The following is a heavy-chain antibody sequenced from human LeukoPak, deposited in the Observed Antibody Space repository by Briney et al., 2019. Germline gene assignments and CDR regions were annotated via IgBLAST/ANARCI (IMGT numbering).Heavy chain of an antibody. CDR1: GGSFSGYY. D-gene: IGHD2-2*01. CDR2: INHSEST. J-gene: IGHJ5*02. V-gene: IGHV4-34*01. CDR3: ARSIVVVPAATNWFDP. Sequence: SETLSLTCAVYGGSFSGYYWSWIRQPPGKGLEWIGEINHSESTNYNPSLKSRVTISVDTSKNQFSLKLSSVTAADTAVYYCARSIVVVPAATNWFDPWGQGTLVTVSS.